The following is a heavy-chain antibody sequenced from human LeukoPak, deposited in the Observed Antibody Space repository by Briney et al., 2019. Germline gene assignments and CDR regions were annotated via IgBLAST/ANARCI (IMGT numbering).Heavy chain of an antibody. CDR1: GYSISSGYY. V-gene: IGHV4-38-2*02. CDR3: ARGHSSVVTAIPYYFDF. J-gene: IGHJ4*02. D-gene: IGHD2-21*02. CDR2: IYHSGST. Sequence: PSETLSLTCTVSGYSISSGYYWGWVRQPPGKGLEWIGSIYHSGSTSYNPSLKSRVTISVDTSKNQFSLKLSSVTAADMAVYYCARGHSSVVTAIPYYFDFWGQGTLVTVSS.